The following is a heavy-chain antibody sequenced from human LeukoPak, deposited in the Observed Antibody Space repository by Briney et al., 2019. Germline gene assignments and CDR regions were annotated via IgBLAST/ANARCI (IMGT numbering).Heavy chain of an antibody. CDR2: ISSSSSTI. D-gene: IGHD3-10*01. CDR1: GFTFSSYS. Sequence: GRSLTLSCAASGFTFSSYSMNWVRQAPGKGLEWVSYISSSSSTIYYADSMKGRFTISRDNAKNSMYLQMNSLRAEDQAVYYCARGGETGERFFYYYYMDAWGKGTTVTVSS. CDR3: ARGGETGERFFYYYYMDA. J-gene: IGHJ6*03. V-gene: IGHV3-48*01.